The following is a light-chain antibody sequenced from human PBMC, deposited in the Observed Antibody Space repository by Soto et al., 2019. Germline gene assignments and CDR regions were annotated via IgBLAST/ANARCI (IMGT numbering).Light chain of an antibody. V-gene: IGLV1-40*01. CDR3: QSYDSSLNRV. CDR2: GDN. CDR1: SSNIGANYV. J-gene: IGLJ1*01. Sequence: QSVLSQPPSVSGAPGQRITISCTGSSSNIGANYVVHWYRQVPGTAPKLLMSGDNNRPSGVADRFSGSKSGTSASLAITRLQAEDEADYYCQSYDSSLNRVFGTGTKLTVL.